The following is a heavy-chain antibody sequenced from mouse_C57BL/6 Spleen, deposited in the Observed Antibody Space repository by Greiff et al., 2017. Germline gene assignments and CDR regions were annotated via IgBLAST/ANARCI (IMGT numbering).Heavy chain of an antibody. D-gene: IGHD1-1*02. CDR1: GYTFTSYT. Sequence: VMLVESGAELARPGASVKMSCKASGYTFTSYTMHWVKQRPGQGLEWIGYINPSSGYTKYNQKFKDKATLTADKSSSTAYMQLSSLTSEDSAVYYCARSVADGAYWGQGTLVTVSA. CDR2: INPSSGYT. CDR3: ARSVADGAY. J-gene: IGHJ3*01. V-gene: IGHV1-4*01.